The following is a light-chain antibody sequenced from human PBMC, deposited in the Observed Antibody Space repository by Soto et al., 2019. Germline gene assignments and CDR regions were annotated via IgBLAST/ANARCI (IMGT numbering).Light chain of an antibody. Sequence: QSALAQPASVSGSPEQSITFSCTGTSSDVGGYNYVSWYQQHPGKAPNLIIYNVSNRPSGVSNRFSGSKSGNTASLTISGLQAEDEGHYYCSSFTSSNPALFGGGTKDTVL. V-gene: IGLV2-14*01. J-gene: IGLJ2*01. CDR2: NVS. CDR3: SSFTSSNPAL. CDR1: SSDVGGYNY.